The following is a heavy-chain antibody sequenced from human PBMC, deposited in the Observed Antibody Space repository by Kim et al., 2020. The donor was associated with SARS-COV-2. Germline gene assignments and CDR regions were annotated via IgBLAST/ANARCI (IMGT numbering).Heavy chain of an antibody. CDR3: VRGYGSGSTY. D-gene: IGHD3-10*01. J-gene: IGHJ4*02. Sequence: STYHADSVKGRFSISRDNSKNTLYLQMSSLRNDDTAVYYCVRGYGSGSTYWGQGILVTVSS. V-gene: IGHV3-64D*09. CDR2: ST.